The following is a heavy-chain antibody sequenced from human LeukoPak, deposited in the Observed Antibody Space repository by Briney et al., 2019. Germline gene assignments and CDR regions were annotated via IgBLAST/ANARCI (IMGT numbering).Heavy chain of an antibody. J-gene: IGHJ4*02. V-gene: IGHV3-21*01. D-gene: IGHD3-9*01. Sequence: GGSLTLSCAASGFTFNTYTMNWVRQSPGKGLEWFSSITASSTAIYSADSVEGRVTICRDNAKNFLYMQMNSLRAEDTAVYYCARTYYDILTGYNPYFDYWGQGILVTVSS. CDR1: GFTFNTYT. CDR2: ITASSTAI. CDR3: ARTYYDILTGYNPYFDY.